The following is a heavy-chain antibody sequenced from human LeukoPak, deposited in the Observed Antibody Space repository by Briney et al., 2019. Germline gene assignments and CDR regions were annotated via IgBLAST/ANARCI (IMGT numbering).Heavy chain of an antibody. CDR2: ISDSGGNT. Sequence: GGSLRLSCVASGFTFSNCAMSWVRQAPGKGLEWVATISDSGGNTHYSDSVKGRFTISRDNSKNTLFLQMNSLRAEDTAIYYCAKERDYGPADYWGQGTLVTVSS. CDR3: AKERDYGPADY. J-gene: IGHJ4*02. CDR1: GFTFSNCA. V-gene: IGHV3-23*01. D-gene: IGHD4/OR15-4a*01.